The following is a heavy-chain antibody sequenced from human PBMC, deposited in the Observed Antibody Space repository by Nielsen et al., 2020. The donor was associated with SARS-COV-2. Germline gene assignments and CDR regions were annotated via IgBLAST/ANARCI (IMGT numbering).Heavy chain of an antibody. CDR3: ASGGYCSGGSCSPFDY. CDR2: ISSSSSYI. V-gene: IGHV3-21*01. CDR1: GFTFSSYS. Sequence: GESLKISCAASGFTFSSYSMNWVRQAPGKGLEWVSSISSSSSYIYYADSVKGRFTISRDNAKNSLYLQMNSLRAEDTAVYYCASGGYCSGGSCSPFDYWGQGTLVTVSS. D-gene: IGHD2-15*01. J-gene: IGHJ4*02.